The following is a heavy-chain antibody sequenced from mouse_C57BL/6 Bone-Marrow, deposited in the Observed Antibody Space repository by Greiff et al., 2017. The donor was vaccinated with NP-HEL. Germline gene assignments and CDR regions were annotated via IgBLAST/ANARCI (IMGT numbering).Heavy chain of an antibody. J-gene: IGHJ4*01. Sequence: VQWVESGGGLVQPGGSLKLSCAASGFTFSDYGMAWVRQAPRKGPEWVAFISNLAYSNYYADTVTGRFTISRENAKNTLYLEMSSLRSEDTAMYYCARRLLRYGTVDYWGQGTSVTVSS. CDR2: ISNLAYSN. V-gene: IGHV5-15*01. CDR3: ARRLLRYGTVDY. CDR1: GFTFSDYG. D-gene: IGHD1-1*01.